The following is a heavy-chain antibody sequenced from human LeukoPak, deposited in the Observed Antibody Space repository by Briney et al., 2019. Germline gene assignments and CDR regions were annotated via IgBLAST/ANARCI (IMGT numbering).Heavy chain of an antibody. V-gene: IGHV4-38-2*02. CDR1: GYSINSGYY. D-gene: IGHD6-13*01. Sequence: PSETLSLTCTVSGYSINSGYYWGWIRQPPGKGLEWIGSVYYSGSTYYNPSLKSRVTISIDTSKNQFSLRLNSVTAADTAVYYCARDNRIAAAETINWFDPWGQGTLVTVSS. J-gene: IGHJ5*02. CDR2: VYYSGST. CDR3: ARDNRIAAAETINWFDP.